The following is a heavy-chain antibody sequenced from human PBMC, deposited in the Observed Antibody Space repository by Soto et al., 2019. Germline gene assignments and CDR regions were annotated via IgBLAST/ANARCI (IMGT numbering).Heavy chain of an antibody. CDR1: GYTFTNYA. J-gene: IGHJ5*02. CDR2: INPGNGFT. CDR3: ARDFSQLLINWFDP. V-gene: IGHV1-3*01. Sequence: GASVKVSCKASGYTFTNYAIHCVRQAPGQRLEWMGWINPGNGFTKYSQNFQGRVTITRDTSATTAYMELSNLRSEDTAVYYCARDFSQLLINWFDPWGQGTLVTVSS. D-gene: IGHD2-2*01.